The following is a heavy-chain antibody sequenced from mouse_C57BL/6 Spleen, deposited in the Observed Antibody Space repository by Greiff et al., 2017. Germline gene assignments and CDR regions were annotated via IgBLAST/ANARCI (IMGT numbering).Heavy chain of an antibody. Sequence: EVMLVESGGGLVKPGGSLTLSCAASGFTFSSYAMSWFRQTPEKRLEWVATISDGGSYTYYPANVKGRFTISRDNAKNNLYLQMSHLKSEDTAKYYCARDNKLGRYFDVWGTGTTVTVSS. CDR1: GFTFSSYA. J-gene: IGHJ1*03. V-gene: IGHV5-4*01. D-gene: IGHD4-1*01. CDR3: ARDNKLGRYFDV. CDR2: ISDGGSYT.